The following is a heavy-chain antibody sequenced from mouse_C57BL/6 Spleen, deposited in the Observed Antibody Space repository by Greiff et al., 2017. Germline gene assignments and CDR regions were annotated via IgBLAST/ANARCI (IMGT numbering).Heavy chain of an antibody. Sequence: EVKLVESGPELVKPGASVKISCKASGYSFTDYNMNWVKQSNGKSLEWIGVINPNYGTTSYNQKFKGKATLTVDQSSSTAYMQLNSLTSEDSAVYYCAREGLDSSGYYFDYWGQGTTLTVSS. CDR1: GYSFTDYN. J-gene: IGHJ2*01. CDR3: AREGLDSSGYYFDY. V-gene: IGHV1-39*01. CDR2: INPNYGTT. D-gene: IGHD3-2*02.